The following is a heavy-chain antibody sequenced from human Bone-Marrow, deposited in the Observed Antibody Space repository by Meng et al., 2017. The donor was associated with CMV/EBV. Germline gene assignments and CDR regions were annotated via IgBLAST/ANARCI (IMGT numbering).Heavy chain of an antibody. D-gene: IGHD4-17*01. CDR1: GGSFSGYY. V-gene: IGHV4-34*01. J-gene: IGHJ5*02. Sequence: QVRLQRGGVGWLRPSETLALTGAVYGGSFSGYYRSWIRQPPGKGLEWIGEINHSGSTNYNPSLKSRVTISVDTSKNQFSLKLSSVTAADTAVYYCARGPYGRAWGQGTLVTVSS. CDR3: ARGPYGRA. CDR2: INHSGST.